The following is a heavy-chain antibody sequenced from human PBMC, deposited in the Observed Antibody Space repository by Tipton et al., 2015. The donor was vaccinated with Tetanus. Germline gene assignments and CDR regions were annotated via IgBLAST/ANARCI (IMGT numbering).Heavy chain of an antibody. V-gene: IGHV4-31*03. CDR2: IYYSGST. D-gene: IGHD3-10*01. Sequence: TLSLTCTVSGGSISSGGYYWSWIRQHPGKGLEWIGYIYYSGSTYYNPSLKSRVTISVDTYKNQFSLKLSSVTAADTAVYYCARMGNMYGSGSYRPWGQGTLVTVSS. CDR3: ARMGNMYGSGSYRP. J-gene: IGHJ5*02. CDR1: GGSISSGGYY.